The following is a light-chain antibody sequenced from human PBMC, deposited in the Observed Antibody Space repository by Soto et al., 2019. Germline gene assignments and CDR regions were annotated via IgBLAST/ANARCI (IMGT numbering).Light chain of an antibody. CDR3: CSYEGSGTFYV. V-gene: IGLV2-23*01. CDR2: EGN. J-gene: IGLJ1*01. Sequence: QSALSQPASVSGSPGQSITISCTGSSSDVGGFTLVSWYQQHPGKAPELVIYEGNKRPSGVSDRFSGSKSGNTVSLTISGLQGEDEADSYCCSYEGSGTFYVLGTGTKV. CDR1: SSDVGGFTL.